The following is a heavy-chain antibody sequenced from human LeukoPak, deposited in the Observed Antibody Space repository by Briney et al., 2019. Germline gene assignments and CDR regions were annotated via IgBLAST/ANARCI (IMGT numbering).Heavy chain of an antibody. Sequence: SQTLSLTCTVSGGSISSGDYYWSWIRQPPGKGLEWIGYIYYSGSTNYNPSLKSRVTISVDTSKNQFSLKLSSVTAADTAVYYCARADIVATIFDYWGQGTLVTVSS. CDR1: GGSISSGDYY. D-gene: IGHD5-12*01. J-gene: IGHJ4*02. CDR2: IYYSGST. V-gene: IGHV4-61*08. CDR3: ARADIVATIFDY.